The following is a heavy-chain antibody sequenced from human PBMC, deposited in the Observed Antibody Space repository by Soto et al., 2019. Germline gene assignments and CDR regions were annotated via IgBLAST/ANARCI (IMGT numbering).Heavy chain of an antibody. Sequence: SETLSLTCAVSGGSIGTSAYYWGWIRQAPGKGLEWIGSINHSGNTYLSPSLKDRVTMSVDTSKNSFSLKLRSATAADTGLYYCSRRAPEGFGPWGQGTLVTVSS. CDR1: GGSIGTSAYY. V-gene: IGHV4-39*01. J-gene: IGHJ5*02. CDR3: SRRAPEGFGP. CDR2: INHSGNT.